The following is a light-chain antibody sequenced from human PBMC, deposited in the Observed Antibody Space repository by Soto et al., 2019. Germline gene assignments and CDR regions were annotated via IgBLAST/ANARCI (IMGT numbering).Light chain of an antibody. V-gene: IGKV3-15*01. CDR3: QQHNDWPPWT. Sequence: EIVMTQSPATLSVSPGETATLSCRASQSLSTNLAWYQQKPGQGPRLLIYGASTRATGVPARFSGSGSGTEVTLTISSLQSEDFAVYYCQQHNDWPPWTFGQGTKVEI. CDR2: GAS. J-gene: IGKJ1*01. CDR1: QSLSTN.